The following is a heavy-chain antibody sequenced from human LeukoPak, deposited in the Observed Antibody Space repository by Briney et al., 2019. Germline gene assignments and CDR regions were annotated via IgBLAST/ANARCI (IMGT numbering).Heavy chain of an antibody. CDR1: GFTFSNAW. J-gene: IGHJ4*02. D-gene: IGHD2-2*01. CDR2: IKSKTDGGTT. CDR3: TTKYCSSTSCPYDY. Sequence: GGSLRLSCAASGFTFSNAWMSWVRQAPGKGLEWVGRIKSKTDGGTTDYAAPVKGRFTISRDDSKNTLYLQMNSLKTEDTAVYYCTTKYCSSTSCPYDYWGQGTLVTVSS. V-gene: IGHV3-15*01.